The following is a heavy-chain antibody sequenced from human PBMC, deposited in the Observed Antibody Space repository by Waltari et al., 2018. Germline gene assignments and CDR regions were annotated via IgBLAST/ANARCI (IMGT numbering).Heavy chain of an antibody. Sequence: EVQLVESGGGLIQPGGSLRLSCIASGFTVSSNYMRWVRQAPGKGPEWVPVIHGAGNTYYADSVKGLFTISRDTSKNTLYLQMSALRAEDTAVYYCSNSRLNRPDDWYYFDYWGQGTLVTVSS. CDR1: GFTVSSNY. J-gene: IGHJ4*02. V-gene: IGHV3-53*01. D-gene: IGHD3-9*01. CDR3: SNSRLNRPDDWYYFDY. CDR2: IHGAGNT.